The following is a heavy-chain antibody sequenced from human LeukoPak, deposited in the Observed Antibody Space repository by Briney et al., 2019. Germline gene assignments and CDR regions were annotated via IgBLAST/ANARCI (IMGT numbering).Heavy chain of an antibody. J-gene: IGHJ6*02. D-gene: IGHD3-22*01. CDR3: ASGAAAYAADSGYPRENYYYGMDV. CDR2: ISSNGGST. CDR1: GFTFSSYA. Sequence: GGSLRLSCAASGFTFSSYAMHWVRQAPGKGLEYVSAISSNGGSTYYANSVKGRFTISRDNSKNTLYLQMGSLRAEDMAVYYSASGAAAYAADSGYPRENYYYGMDVWGQGTTVTVSS. V-gene: IGHV3-64*01.